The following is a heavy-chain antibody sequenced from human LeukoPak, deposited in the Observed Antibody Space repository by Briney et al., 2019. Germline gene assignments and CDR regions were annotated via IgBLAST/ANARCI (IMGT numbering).Heavy chain of an antibody. CDR3: ARDRGDYSNYRGFDY. CDR2: ISNSGGTI. Sequence: PGGSLRLSCAASGFTFSNYEINWVRQAPGKGLEWVSYISNSGGTIYYADSVKGRFTVSRDNAKNSLYLQMNSLRAEDTALYHCARDRGDYSNYRGFDYWGQGTLVTVSS. D-gene: IGHD4-11*01. J-gene: IGHJ4*02. CDR1: GFTFSNYE. V-gene: IGHV3-48*03.